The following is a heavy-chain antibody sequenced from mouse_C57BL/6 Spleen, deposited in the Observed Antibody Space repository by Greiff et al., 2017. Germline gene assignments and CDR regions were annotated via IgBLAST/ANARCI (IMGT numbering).Heavy chain of an antibody. V-gene: IGHV1-26*01. CDR3: ARDHFYGSSYYAMDY. CDR2: INPNNGGT. CDR1: GYTFTDYY. Sequence: EVQLQQSGPELVKPGASVKISCKASGYTFTDYYMNWVKQSHGKSLEWIGDINPNNGGTSYNQKFKGKATLTVDKSSSTAYMELRSLTSEDSAVYYCARDHFYGSSYYAMDYWGQGTSVTVSS. J-gene: IGHJ4*01. D-gene: IGHD1-1*01.